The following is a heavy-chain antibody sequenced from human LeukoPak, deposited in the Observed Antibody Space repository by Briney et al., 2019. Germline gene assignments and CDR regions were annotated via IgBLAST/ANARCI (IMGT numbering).Heavy chain of an antibody. V-gene: IGHV4-59*12. CDR3: ARVGVAGTGY. J-gene: IGHJ4*02. D-gene: IGHD6-19*01. CDR2: IYYSGNI. Sequence: SETLSLTCTGTGGSISSYYWSWIRQPPGKGLEWIGYIYYSGNINYNPSLKSRVTISVDTSKNQFSLKLSSVTAADTAVYYCARVGVAGTGYWGQGTLVTVSS. CDR1: GGSISSYY.